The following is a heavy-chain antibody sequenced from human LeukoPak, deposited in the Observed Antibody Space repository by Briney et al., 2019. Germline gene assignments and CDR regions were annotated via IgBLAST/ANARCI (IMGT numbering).Heavy chain of an antibody. Sequence: SETLSLTCTVSGGSISSHYWSWIRQPPGKGLEWIGYIYYSGSTNYNPSLKSRVTISVDTSKNQFSLKLSSVTAADTAVYYCARVRDGYCSSTSCRGWFDPWGQGTLVTVSS. D-gene: IGHD2-2*01. CDR3: ARVRDGYCSSTSCRGWFDP. V-gene: IGHV4-59*08. CDR1: GGSISSHY. CDR2: IYYSGST. J-gene: IGHJ5*02.